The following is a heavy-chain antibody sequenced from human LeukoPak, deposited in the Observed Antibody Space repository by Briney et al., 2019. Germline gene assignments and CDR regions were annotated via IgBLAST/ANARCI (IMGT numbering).Heavy chain of an antibody. CDR1: GFTFDDYG. Sequence: PGGSLRLSCAASGFTFDDYGMSWVRQAPGKGLEWVSGSNWNGGSTGYADSVKGRFTISRDNAKNSLYLQMNSLRAEDTALYYCAREISGIAVAGTGPYYYYMDVWGKGTTATVSS. D-gene: IGHD6-19*01. CDR2: SNWNGGST. J-gene: IGHJ6*03. V-gene: IGHV3-20*04. CDR3: AREISGIAVAGTGPYYYYMDV.